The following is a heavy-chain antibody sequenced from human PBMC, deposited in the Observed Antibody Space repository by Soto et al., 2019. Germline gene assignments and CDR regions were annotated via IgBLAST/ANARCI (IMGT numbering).Heavy chain of an antibody. CDR3: ARHWEQWLGYIDY. CDR2: IYYTRNT. J-gene: IGHJ4*02. D-gene: IGHD6-19*01. Sequence: QLQLQESGPGLVKPSETLSLTCTVSGGSISSGSFYWGWIRQSPGKGLEWIGSIYYTRNTYYNPSLKSRVTISVDSSKNQFSLKLSSVTAADTAVYYCARHWEQWLGYIDYWGQGTLVAVSS. CDR1: GGSISSGSFY. V-gene: IGHV4-39*01.